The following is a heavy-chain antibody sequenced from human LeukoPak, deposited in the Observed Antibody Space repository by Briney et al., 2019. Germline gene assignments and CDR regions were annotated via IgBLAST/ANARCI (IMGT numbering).Heavy chain of an antibody. CDR3: ARDNTFCLDY. Sequence: PGGSLRLSCVASGFTFNSYAMNWVRQAPGKGLEWVAQIKQDGSDWNYVDSVKGRFTISRDNAKNSLYLQMTSPRAEDTAVYYCARDNTFCLDYWGQGALVTVSS. CDR2: IKQDGSDW. D-gene: IGHD3-3*02. CDR1: GFTFNSYA. V-gene: IGHV3-7*01. J-gene: IGHJ4*02.